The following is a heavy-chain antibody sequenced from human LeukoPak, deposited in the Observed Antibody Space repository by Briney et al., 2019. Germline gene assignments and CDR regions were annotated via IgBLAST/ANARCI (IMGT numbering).Heavy chain of an antibody. CDR2: INHSGST. Sequence: PSETLSLTCAVYGGSFSGYYWSWIRQPPGKGLEWIGEINHSGSTNYNPSLKSRVTISVDTSKNQFSLKLSSVTAADTAVYYCAREVRGVAVLPTTMRYYYYMDVWGKGTTVTVSS. J-gene: IGHJ6*03. D-gene: IGHD2-2*01. CDR3: AREVRGVAVLPTTMRYYYYMDV. CDR1: GGSFSGYY. V-gene: IGHV4-34*01.